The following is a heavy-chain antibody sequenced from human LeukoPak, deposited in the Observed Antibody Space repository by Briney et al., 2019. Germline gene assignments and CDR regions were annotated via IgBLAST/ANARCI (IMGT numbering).Heavy chain of an antibody. J-gene: IGHJ6*02. CDR2: IYYSGST. V-gene: IGHV4-59*08. CDR3: ARRNIVATTYYCYYYGMDV. Sequence: PSETLSLTCTVSGGSISSYYWSWIRQPPGKGLEWIGYIYYSGSTNYNPSLKSRVTISVDTSKNQFSLKLSSVTAADTAVYYCARRNIVATTYYCYYYGMDVWGQGTTVTVSS. CDR1: GGSISSYY. D-gene: IGHD5-12*01.